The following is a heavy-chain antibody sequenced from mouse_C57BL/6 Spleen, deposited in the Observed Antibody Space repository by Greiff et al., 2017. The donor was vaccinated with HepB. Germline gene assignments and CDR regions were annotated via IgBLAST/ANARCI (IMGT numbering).Heavy chain of an antibody. Sequence: DVQLQESGPSLVRPSQTLSLTCTVTGFSINSDCYWIWIRQFPGNKLEYIGYTFYSGITYYNPSLESRTYITRDTSKNQFSLKLSSVTTEDTATYYCARGGGSSGLGYYAMDYWGQGTSVTVSS. V-gene: IGHV3-3*01. J-gene: IGHJ4*01. D-gene: IGHD3-2*02. CDR3: ARGGGSSGLGYYAMDY. CDR2: TFYSGIT. CDR1: GFSINSDCY.